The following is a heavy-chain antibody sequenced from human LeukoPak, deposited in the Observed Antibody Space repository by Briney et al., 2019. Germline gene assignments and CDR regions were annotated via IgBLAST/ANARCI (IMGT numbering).Heavy chain of an antibody. D-gene: IGHD3-10*02. V-gene: IGHV3-9*01. J-gene: IGHJ6*04. CDR3: AELGIAMIGGV. Sequence: GGSLRLSCAASGFTFDDYAMHWVRHAPGKGLEWVSGISWNSGSIGYADSVKGRFTISRDNAKNSLYLQMNSLRAEDTAVYYCAELGIAMIGGVWGKGTTVTISS. CDR1: GFTFDDYA. CDR2: ISWNSGSI.